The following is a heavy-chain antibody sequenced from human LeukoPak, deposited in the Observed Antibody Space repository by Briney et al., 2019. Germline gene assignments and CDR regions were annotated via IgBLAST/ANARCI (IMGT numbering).Heavy chain of an antibody. Sequence: PSETLSLTCTVSGGSISSYYWSWIRQPPGKGLEWIGYIYYSGSTNYNPSLKSRVTISVDTSKNQFSLKLSSVTAADTAVYYCARAHRGTVAGTVWGQGTLVTVSS. D-gene: IGHD6-19*01. CDR1: GGSISSYY. CDR3: ARAHRGTVAGTV. V-gene: IGHV4-59*01. J-gene: IGHJ4*02. CDR2: IYYSGST.